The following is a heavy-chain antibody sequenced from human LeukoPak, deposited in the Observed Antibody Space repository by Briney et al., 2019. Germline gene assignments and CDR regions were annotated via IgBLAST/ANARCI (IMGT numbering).Heavy chain of an antibody. Sequence: GGSLRLSCAASGFTFSSYGMHWVRQAPGKGLGWVAFIRYDGSNKYYADSVKGRFTISRDNSKNTLYLQMNSPRAEDTAVYYCAKGSSTSIDYWGQGTLVTVSS. CDR2: IRYDGSNK. CDR1: GFTFSSYG. D-gene: IGHD2-2*01. CDR3: AKGSSTSIDY. J-gene: IGHJ4*02. V-gene: IGHV3-30*02.